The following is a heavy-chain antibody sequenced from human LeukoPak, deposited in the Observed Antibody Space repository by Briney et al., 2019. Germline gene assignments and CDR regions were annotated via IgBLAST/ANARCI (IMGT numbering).Heavy chain of an antibody. Sequence: PSETLSLTCTVSGGSISSYYWSWIRQPPGKGLEWIGYIYYSGSTNYNPSLKSRVTISVDTSKNQFSLKLSSVTAADTAVYYCARSLPEGDFWSGYYGFDYWGQGTLVTVSS. CDR3: ARSLPEGDFWSGYYGFDY. D-gene: IGHD3-3*01. J-gene: IGHJ4*02. V-gene: IGHV4-59*08. CDR1: GGSISSYY. CDR2: IYYSGST.